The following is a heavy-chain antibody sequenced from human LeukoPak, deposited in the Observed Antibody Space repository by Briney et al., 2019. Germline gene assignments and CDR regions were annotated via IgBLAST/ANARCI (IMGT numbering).Heavy chain of an antibody. CDR3: ARRDYYGSGSEYRCFDY. CDR1: GDSISISKW. D-gene: IGHD3-10*01. Sequence: PSETLSLTRAVSGDSISISKWWSWVRPPPGKGLEWIGEIYHSGTTNFNPSLKSRVTILVDKYKNQFSLKLSSVTAADTAVYYCARRDYYGSGSEYRCFDYWGQGSLVTVSS. J-gene: IGHJ4*02. CDR2: IYHSGTT. V-gene: IGHV4-4*02.